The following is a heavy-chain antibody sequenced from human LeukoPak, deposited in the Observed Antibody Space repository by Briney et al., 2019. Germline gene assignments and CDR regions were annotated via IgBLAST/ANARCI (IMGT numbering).Heavy chain of an antibody. D-gene: IGHD3-16*01. J-gene: IGHJ6*02. CDR1: GFTFSSYA. CDR2: ISGSGGST. V-gene: IGHV3-23*01. Sequence: GGSLRLSCAASGFTFSSYAMSWVRQAPGKGLEWVSAISGSGGSTYYADSVKGRFTISRDNAKNSLYLQMNSLRAEDTALYYCTRDGANYYGMDVWGQGTTVTVSS. CDR3: TRDGANYYGMDV.